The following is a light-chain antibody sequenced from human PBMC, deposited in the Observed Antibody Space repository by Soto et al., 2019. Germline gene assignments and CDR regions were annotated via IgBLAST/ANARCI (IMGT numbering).Light chain of an antibody. Sequence: QSVLTQPASVSGSHGQSITISCTGTSSDVGSYNLVSWCQQHPGKAPKLMIYEGSKRPSGVSNRFSGSKSGNTASLTISGLQAEDEADYYCRSYAGSGPWVFGGGTKLTVL. CDR2: EGS. J-gene: IGLJ3*02. CDR1: SSDVGSYNL. CDR3: RSYAGSGPWV. V-gene: IGLV2-23*01.